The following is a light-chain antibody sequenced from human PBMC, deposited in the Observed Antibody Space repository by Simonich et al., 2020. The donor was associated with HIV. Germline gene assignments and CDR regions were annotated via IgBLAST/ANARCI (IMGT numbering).Light chain of an antibody. J-gene: IGKJ4*01. V-gene: IGKV3-15*01. CDR1: QSVSSN. CDR3: QQYNNRPLT. Sequence: EIVMTQSPATLSVSPGERATLSCRALQSVSSNLAWYQQKPGQAPRLLIYSASTRATGIPAKLSGSWSGTEFTLTISSMQSEDIAVYYCQQYNNRPLTFGGGTKVEIK. CDR2: SAS.